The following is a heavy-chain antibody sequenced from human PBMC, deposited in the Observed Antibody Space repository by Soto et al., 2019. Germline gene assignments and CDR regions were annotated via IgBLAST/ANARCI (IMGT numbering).Heavy chain of an antibody. V-gene: IGHV3-11*01. CDR1: GCTFSDYY. D-gene: IGHD3-3*01. CDR3: ARARDFWSGPYYYYYMDV. Sequence: GSLRLSGAGSGCTFSDYYMSWIRQAPGKGLEWVSYISSSGSTIYYADSVKGRFTISRDNAKNSLYLQMNSLRAEDTAVYYCARARDFWSGPYYYYYMDVWGKGTTVTVSS. J-gene: IGHJ6*03. CDR2: ISSSGSTI.